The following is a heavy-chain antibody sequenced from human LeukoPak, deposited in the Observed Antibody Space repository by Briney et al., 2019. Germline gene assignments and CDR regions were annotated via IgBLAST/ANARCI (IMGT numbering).Heavy chain of an antibody. J-gene: IGHJ4*02. CDR1: GGSISSSSYY. D-gene: IGHD5-18*01. CDR3: ARGGYGYGSYYFDY. CDR2: IYYSGST. V-gene: IGHV4-39*07. Sequence: PSETLSLTCTVSGGSISSSSYYWGWIRQPPGKGLEWIGSIYYSGSTYYNPSLKSRVTISVDTSKNQFSLKLSSVTAADTAVYYCARGGYGYGSYYFDYWGQGTLVTVSS.